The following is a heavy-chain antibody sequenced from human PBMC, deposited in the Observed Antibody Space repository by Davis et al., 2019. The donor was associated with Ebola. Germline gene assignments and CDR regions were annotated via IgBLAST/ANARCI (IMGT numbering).Heavy chain of an antibody. CDR2: IIPIFGTA. CDR3: ARFFGDTYYYGMDV. V-gene: IGHV1-69*06. J-gene: IGHJ6*02. D-gene: IGHD2-21*02. Sequence: SVKVSCKASGGTFSSYAISWVRQAPGQGLEWMGGIIPIFGTANYAQKFQGRVTITADKSTSTAYMELSSLRSEDTAVYYCARFFGDTYYYGMDVWGQGTTVTVSS. CDR1: GGTFSSYA.